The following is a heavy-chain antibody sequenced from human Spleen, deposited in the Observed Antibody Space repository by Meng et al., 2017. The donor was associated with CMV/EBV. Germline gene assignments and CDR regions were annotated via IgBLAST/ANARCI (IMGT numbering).Heavy chain of an antibody. V-gene: IGHV1-2*02. CDR2: IHPHRGDT. CDR3: ARGKERGHSFGSGGNWFDP. J-gene: IGHJ5*02. D-gene: IGHD5-18*01. Sequence: ASVKVSCKASGYTFTAHYFHWVRQAPGQGLEWMGWIHPHRGDTNYAQQFQGRVTLTRDTSINTGYMELTRLTSDDTAVYYCARGKERGHSFGSGGNWFDPWGQGTLVTVSS. CDR1: GYTFTAHY.